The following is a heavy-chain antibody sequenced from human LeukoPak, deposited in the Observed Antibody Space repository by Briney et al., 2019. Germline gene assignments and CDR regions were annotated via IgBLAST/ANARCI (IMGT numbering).Heavy chain of an antibody. Sequence: PGGSLRLSCAASGFSFSRYWMTWVRQAPGKGLEWVANIKEDGSEKNHVDSLKDRFTISRDNAKNSVFLQMNSLRAEDTAIYYCARDIRYGDSDYWGQGTLVTVSS. J-gene: IGHJ4*02. CDR1: GFSFSRYW. CDR2: IKEDGSEK. V-gene: IGHV3-7*05. CDR3: ARDIRYGDSDY. D-gene: IGHD4-17*01.